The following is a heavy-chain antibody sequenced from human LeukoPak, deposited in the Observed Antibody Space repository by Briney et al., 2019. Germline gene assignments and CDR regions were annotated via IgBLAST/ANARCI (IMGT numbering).Heavy chain of an antibody. J-gene: IGHJ5*02. CDR3: AKEGSWIQLWSYWFDP. V-gene: IGHV3-23*01. D-gene: IGHD5-18*01. Sequence: PGGSLRLSCAASGFTFSSYEMTWVRQAPGKGLEWVSAISGSGGSTYYADSVKGRFTISRDNSKNTLYLQMNSLRAEDTAVYYCAKEGSWIQLWSYWFDPWGQGTLVTVSS. CDR2: ISGSGGST. CDR1: GFTFSSYE.